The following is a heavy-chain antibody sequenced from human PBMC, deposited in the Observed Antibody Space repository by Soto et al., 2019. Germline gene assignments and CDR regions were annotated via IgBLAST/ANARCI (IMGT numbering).Heavy chain of an antibody. V-gene: IGHV1-69*06. D-gene: IGHD2-2*01. Sequence: ASVKVSCKASGGTFSSYAISWVRQAPGQGLEWMGGIIPIFGTANYAQKFQGRVTITADKSTSTAYMELSSLRSEDTAVYYCAREWGDIVVVPAAPYYYYGMDVWGQGTTVTVSS. CDR1: GGTFSSYA. J-gene: IGHJ6*02. CDR2: IIPIFGTA. CDR3: AREWGDIVVVPAAPYYYYGMDV.